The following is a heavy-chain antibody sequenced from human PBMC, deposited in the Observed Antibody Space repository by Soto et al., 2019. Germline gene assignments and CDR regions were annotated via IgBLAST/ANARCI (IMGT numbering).Heavy chain of an antibody. CDR2: IIAIFGTA. CDR1: GGTFSSYA. Sequence: GASVKVSCKASGGTFSSYAISWVRQAPGQGLEWMGGIIAIFGTANYAQKFQGRVTITADDSTSTSYMALSSLRSGDTAVYYGARVPSGSRADCSGGSCYSLNYFDYWGQGTLVTVSS. CDR3: ARVPSGSRADCSGGSCYSLNYFDY. D-gene: IGHD2-15*01. J-gene: IGHJ4*02. V-gene: IGHV1-69*13.